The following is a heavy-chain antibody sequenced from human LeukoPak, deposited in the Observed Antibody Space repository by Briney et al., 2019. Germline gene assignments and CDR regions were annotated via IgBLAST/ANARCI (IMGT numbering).Heavy chain of an antibody. CDR3: ARGPDVVLVSHWSFFDY. Sequence: GGSLRLSCAASGFTFSSYAMHWVRQVPGKGLEYVSAISSSGGSTYYADSVKGRFTISRDNSKNTLYLQMVSLRTEDMAIYYCARGPDVVLVSHWSFFDYWGQGTLV. CDR2: ISSSGGST. J-gene: IGHJ4*02. V-gene: IGHV3-64*02. CDR1: GFTFSSYA. D-gene: IGHD2-8*02.